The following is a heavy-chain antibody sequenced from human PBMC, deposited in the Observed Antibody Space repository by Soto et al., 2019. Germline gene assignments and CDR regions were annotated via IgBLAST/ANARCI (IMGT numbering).Heavy chain of an antibody. V-gene: IGHV3-23*01. D-gene: IGHD5-18*01. CDR3: AKADGGYRYGNYYDYGMDV. CDR1: GFTFSSYA. J-gene: IGHJ6*02. CDR2: ISGSGGTT. Sequence: LRLSCAASGFTFSSYAMNWVRQAQGKGLEWVSAISGSGGTTYYADSVKGRFTISRDNSKNTLYLQMNSLRAEDTAVYYCAKADGGYRYGNYYDYGMDVWGQGTTVTVCS.